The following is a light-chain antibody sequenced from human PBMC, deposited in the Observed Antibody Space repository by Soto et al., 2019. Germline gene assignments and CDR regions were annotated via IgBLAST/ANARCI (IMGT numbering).Light chain of an antibody. CDR3: QQYAHLPIT. J-gene: IGKJ1*01. CDR2: DAT. Sequence: VLTQSPVTLSLSPGERATLSCRASQSLGSGYLAWYQQKAGQAPRLLLYDATSGATGIPDRFSGSGSGTDFALTISRVEAEDFAVYYCQQYAHLPITFGQGTKVEI. CDR1: QSLGSGY. V-gene: IGKV3-20*01.